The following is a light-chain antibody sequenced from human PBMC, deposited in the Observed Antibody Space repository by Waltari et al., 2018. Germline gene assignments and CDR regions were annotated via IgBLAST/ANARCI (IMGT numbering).Light chain of an antibody. V-gene: IGKV3-20*01. CDR1: QTVRPTY. Sequence: EIVLTQSPGTLSLSPGERATLSRRASQTVRPTYLAWYQQKPGQAPTLLIYGASSRATGIPDRFSGSGSGTDFSLTISSLEPEDFAVYYCQQYDISPLTFGGGTKVEIK. CDR3: QQYDISPLT. J-gene: IGKJ4*01. CDR2: GAS.